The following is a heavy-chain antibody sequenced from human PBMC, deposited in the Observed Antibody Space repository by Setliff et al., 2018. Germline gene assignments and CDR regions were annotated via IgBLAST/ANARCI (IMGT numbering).Heavy chain of an antibody. CDR3: AREWGSLGYYFDY. J-gene: IGHJ4*02. CDR2: ISSSSTI. D-gene: IGHD7-27*01. Sequence: GGSLRLSCAASGFTFSSYSMNWVRQAPGKGLEWVSYISSSSTIYYADSVKGRFTISRDNAKNSLYLQMNSLRAEDTAVYYCAREWGSLGYYFDYWGQGTLVTVSS. CDR1: GFTFSSYS. V-gene: IGHV3-48*01.